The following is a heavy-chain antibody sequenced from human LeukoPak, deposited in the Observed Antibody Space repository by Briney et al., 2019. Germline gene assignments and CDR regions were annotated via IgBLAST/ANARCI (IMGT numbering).Heavy chain of an antibody. J-gene: IGHJ5*02. CDR3: ARDLGDYYDSSGYPNWFDP. CDR2: IYYSGST. Sequence: SETLSLTCTVSGGSISSGGYYWSWIRQHPGKGLEWIGYIYYSGSTYYNPSLKSRVTISVDTSKNQFSLKLSSVTAADTAVYYCARDLGDYYDSSGYPNWFDPWGQGTLVTVSS. D-gene: IGHD3-22*01. V-gene: IGHV4-31*03. CDR1: GGSISSGGYY.